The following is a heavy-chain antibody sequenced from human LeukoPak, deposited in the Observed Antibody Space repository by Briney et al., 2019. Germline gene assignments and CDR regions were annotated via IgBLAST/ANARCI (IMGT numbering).Heavy chain of an antibody. CDR2: VYATGGTT. CDR3: ATEAPRSYYVDY. CDR1: EDTFTYYH. J-gene: IGHJ4*02. Sequence: GASVKVSCKASEDTFTYYHIHWVRQAPGQGVEWMGAVYATGGTTINTQNFQGRVTMTRDTSTGTVYMELSSLRFEDTAMYYCATEAPRSYYVDYWGQGILVTVSS. V-gene: IGHV1-46*01.